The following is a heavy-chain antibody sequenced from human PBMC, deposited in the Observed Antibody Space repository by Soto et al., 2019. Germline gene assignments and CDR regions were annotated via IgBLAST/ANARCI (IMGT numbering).Heavy chain of an antibody. V-gene: IGHV4-59*01. Sequence: SETLSLTCTVSGGSISSYYWSRIRQPPGKGLEWIGYIYYSGSTNYNPSLKSRVTISVDTSKNQFSLKLSFVTAAETAVYYCARVLPPGYCSGGSCYTFDPWGQGTLVTVSS. CDR2: IYYSGST. CDR3: ARVLPPGYCSGGSCYTFDP. D-gene: IGHD2-15*01. J-gene: IGHJ5*02. CDR1: GGSISSYY.